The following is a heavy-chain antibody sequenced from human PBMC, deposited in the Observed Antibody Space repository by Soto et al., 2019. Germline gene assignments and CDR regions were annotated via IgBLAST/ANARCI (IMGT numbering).Heavy chain of an antibody. CDR2: IYYSGST. Sequence: QVQLQESGPGLVKTSQTQSLTCAVTGGAISSGGYYWSWIRQHPGKGLEWIGYIYYSGSTYYNPSLKSRVTISVDTSKNQFSLKLSSVTAADTAVYYCARAWGQQLVRFDYWGQGTLVTVSS. CDR3: ARAWGQQLVRFDY. V-gene: IGHV4-31*11. CDR1: GGAISSGGYY. J-gene: IGHJ4*02. D-gene: IGHD6-13*01.